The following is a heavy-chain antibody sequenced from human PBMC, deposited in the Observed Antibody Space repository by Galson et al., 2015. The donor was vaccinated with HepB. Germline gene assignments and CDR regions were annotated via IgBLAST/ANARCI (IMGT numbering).Heavy chain of an antibody. CDR1: GFTFSSYG. J-gene: IGHJ4*02. D-gene: IGHD3-9*01. CDR3: AKDRSREQMYDILTGYYPGYFDY. CDR2: ISYDGSNK. Sequence: SLRLSCAASGFTFSSYGMHWVRQAPGKGLEWVAVISYDGSNKYYADSVKGRFTISRDNSKNTLYLQMNSLRAEDTAVYYCAKDRSREQMYDILTGYYPGYFDYWGQGTLVTVSS. V-gene: IGHV3-30*18.